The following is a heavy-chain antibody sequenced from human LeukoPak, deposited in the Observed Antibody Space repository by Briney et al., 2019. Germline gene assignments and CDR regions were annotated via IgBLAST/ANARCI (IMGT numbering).Heavy chain of an antibody. D-gene: IGHD5-18*01. CDR1: GGSFSGYY. V-gene: IGHV4-34*01. CDR2: INHSGST. J-gene: IGHJ4*02. CDR3: AAQDTAMVKTDY. Sequence: KPSETLSLTCAVYGGSFSGYYWSWIRQPPGKGLEWIGEINHSGSTNYNPSLKRRVTISVDTSKNQFSLKLSSMTAADTAVYYCAAQDTAMVKTDYWGQGTLVTVSS.